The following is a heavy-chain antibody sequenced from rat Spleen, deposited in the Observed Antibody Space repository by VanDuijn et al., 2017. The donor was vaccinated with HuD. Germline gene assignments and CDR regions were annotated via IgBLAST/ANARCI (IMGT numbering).Heavy chain of an antibody. V-gene: IGHV5-20*01. CDR2: ISPGGVNT. D-gene: IGHD4-1*01. Sequence: EVQLVESGGGSVQPGRSLKLSCAASGFTFGDYGMAWVRQAPTQGLEWVASISPGGVNTYYPDSVKGRFTISRDNAKSSLYLQMDSLRSEDTATYYCTTGTGGFAYWGQGTLVTVSS. CDR1: GFTFGDYG. J-gene: IGHJ3*01. CDR3: TTGTGGFAY.